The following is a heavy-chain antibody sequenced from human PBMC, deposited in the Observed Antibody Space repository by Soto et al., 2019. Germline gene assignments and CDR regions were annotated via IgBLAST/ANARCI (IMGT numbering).Heavy chain of an antibody. Sequence: PSETLSLTCAVYGGSFSGYYWSWIRQPPGKGLEWIGEINHSGSTNYNPSLKSRVTISVDTSKNQFSLKLSSVTAADTAVYYCARAGYRKIFRPPDWFDPWGQGTLVTVSS. V-gene: IGHV4-34*01. CDR2: INHSGST. D-gene: IGHD2-15*01. CDR1: GGSFSGYY. J-gene: IGHJ5*02. CDR3: ARAGYRKIFRPPDWFDP.